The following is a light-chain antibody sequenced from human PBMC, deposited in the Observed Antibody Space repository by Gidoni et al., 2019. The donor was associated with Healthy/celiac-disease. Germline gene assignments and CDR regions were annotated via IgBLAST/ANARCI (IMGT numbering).Light chain of an antibody. Sequence: DIQMTQSPSSLSASVGDRVTITCRASQSISSYLNWYQQKPGKAPKLLIYAASSLQSGVPSRFSGSGSGTDFTLTISSLQPEDFATYYCQQSYSTPRTFRGXTKVEIK. CDR1: QSISSY. V-gene: IGKV1-39*01. CDR2: AAS. J-gene: IGKJ4*01. CDR3: QQSYSTPRT.